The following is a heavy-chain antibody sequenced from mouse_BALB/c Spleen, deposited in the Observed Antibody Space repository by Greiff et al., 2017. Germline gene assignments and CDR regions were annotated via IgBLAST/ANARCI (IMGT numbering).Heavy chain of an antibody. V-gene: IGHV7-1*02. CDR2: SRNKANDYTT. J-gene: IGHJ1*01. CDR3: AREAGVRRGYWYFDV. D-gene: IGHD2-14*01. Sequence: DVKLVESGGGLVQPGGSLRLSCATSGFTFSDFYMEWVRQPPGKRLEWIAASRNKANDYTTEYSASVKGRFIVSRDTSQSILYLQMNALRAEDTAIYYCAREAGVRRGYWYFDVWGAGTTVTVSS. CDR1: GFTFSDFY.